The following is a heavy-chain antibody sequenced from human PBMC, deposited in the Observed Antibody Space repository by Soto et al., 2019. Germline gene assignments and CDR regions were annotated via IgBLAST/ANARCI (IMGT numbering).Heavy chain of an antibody. V-gene: IGHV1-18*01. D-gene: IGHD2-15*01. CDR2: ISAYNGNT. CDR1: GYTFTSYG. J-gene: IGHJ4*02. CDR3: ARADIVVVVAANSFDY. Sequence: ASVKVSCKASGYTFTSYGISWVRQAPGQGLEWMGWISAYNGNTNYAQKLQGRVTMTTDTSTSTAYMELRSLRSDDTAVYYCARADIVVVVAANSFDYWGQGTLVTVSS.